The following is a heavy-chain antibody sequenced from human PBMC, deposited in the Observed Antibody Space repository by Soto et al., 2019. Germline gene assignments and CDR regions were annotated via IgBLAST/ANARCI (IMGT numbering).Heavy chain of an antibody. Sequence: AGGSLRLSCAASGFTFSSYAMSWVRQAPGKGLEWVSAISGSGGSTYYADSVKGRFTISRDNSKNTLYLQMNSLRAEDTAVYYCAKDPSSPTTVTTLYYWAQGTLVTVSS. D-gene: IGHD4-17*01. CDR1: GFTFSSYA. J-gene: IGHJ4*02. CDR3: AKDPSSPTTVTTLYY. V-gene: IGHV3-23*01. CDR2: ISGSGGST.